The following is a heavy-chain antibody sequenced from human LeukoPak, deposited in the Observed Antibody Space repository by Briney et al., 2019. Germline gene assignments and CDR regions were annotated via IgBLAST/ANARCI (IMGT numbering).Heavy chain of an antibody. J-gene: IGHJ4*02. CDR3: ASGDTALDY. CDR1: GGTFSSYA. D-gene: IGHD5-18*01. V-gene: IGHV1-69*04. Sequence: ASVEVSCKSSGGTFSSYAISWVRQAPGQGLEWMGRIIPILGIASYAQKFQGRVTITADKSTSTAYMELSSLRSEDTAVYYCASGDTALDYWGQGTLVTVSS. CDR2: IIPILGIA.